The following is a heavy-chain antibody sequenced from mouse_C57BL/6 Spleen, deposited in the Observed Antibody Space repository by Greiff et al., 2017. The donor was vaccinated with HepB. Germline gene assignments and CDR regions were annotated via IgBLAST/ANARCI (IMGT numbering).Heavy chain of an antibody. D-gene: IGHD1-1*01. V-gene: IGHV3-8*01. CDR1: GYSITSDY. CDR2: ISYSGST. Sequence: EVMLVESGPGLAKPSQTLSLTCSVTGYSITSDYWNWIRKFPGNKLEYMGYISYSGSTYYNPSLKSRISITRDTSKNQYYLQLNSVTTEDTATYYCARSHYGSSYDWYFDVWGTGTTVTVSS. CDR3: ARSHYGSSYDWYFDV. J-gene: IGHJ1*03.